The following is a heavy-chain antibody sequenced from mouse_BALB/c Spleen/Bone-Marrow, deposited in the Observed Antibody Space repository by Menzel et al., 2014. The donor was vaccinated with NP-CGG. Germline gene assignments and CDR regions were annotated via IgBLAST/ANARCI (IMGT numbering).Heavy chain of an antibody. CDR3: ARRGSNHWYFDV. J-gene: IGHJ1*01. V-gene: IGHV5-17*02. CDR2: ISSGSSTI. Sequence: EVKLVESGGGLVQPGVSRKLSCAASGFTFSSFGMHWVRQAPEKGLEWVAYISSGSSTIYYADTVKGRFTISRDNPKNTLSLQMTSLRSEDTAMYYCARRGSNHWYFDVWGAGTTVTVSS. D-gene: IGHD1-1*01. CDR1: GFTFSSFG.